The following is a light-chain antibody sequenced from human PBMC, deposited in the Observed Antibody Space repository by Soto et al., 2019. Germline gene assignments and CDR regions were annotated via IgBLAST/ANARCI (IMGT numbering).Light chain of an antibody. CDR1: QSISGSY. J-gene: IGKJ1*01. V-gene: IGKV3-20*01. Sequence: EIVLTQSPGTLSLSPGERATLSCRASQSISGSYFDWYQPTPGQPPRLLLYGASTRAAGIPDRFIGSGSGTDITLTISRLEPEDFAVEFCQQYDRSPCTFGQGTKVDIK. CDR3: QQYDRSPCT. CDR2: GAS.